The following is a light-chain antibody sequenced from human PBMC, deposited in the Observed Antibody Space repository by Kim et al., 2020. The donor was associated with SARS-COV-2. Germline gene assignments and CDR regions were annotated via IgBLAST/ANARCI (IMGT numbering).Light chain of an antibody. J-gene: IGKJ5*01. CDR1: QSVSSY. V-gene: IGKV3-11*01. CDR2: DAS. CDR3: QQRSYLIT. Sequence: EIVLTQSPATLSLSPGERATLSCRASQSVSSYLAWYQQKPGQAPRLLIYDASNRATGIPARFSGSGSGTDFTLTISSLEPEDFAVYYCQQRSYLITFGQATRLEIK.